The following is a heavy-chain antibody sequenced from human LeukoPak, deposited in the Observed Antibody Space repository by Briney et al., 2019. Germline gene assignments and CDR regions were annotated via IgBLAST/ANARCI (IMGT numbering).Heavy chain of an antibody. CDR2: IQEDGNEM. CDR1: GFNFRKHW. J-gene: IGHJ4*02. D-gene: IGHD5-18*01. CDR3: ARLLNTAMVRAPDY. V-gene: IGHV3-7*01. Sequence: GGSLRLSCAATGFNFRKHWMSWVRQSIGKGLECVAKIQEDGNEMHYVDSVKGRFTISRDNARNSLYLQMNNLRVEDTAVYYCARLLNTAMVRAPDYWGQGTLVTVSS.